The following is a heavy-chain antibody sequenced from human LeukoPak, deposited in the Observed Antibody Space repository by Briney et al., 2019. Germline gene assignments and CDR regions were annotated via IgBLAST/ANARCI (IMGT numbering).Heavy chain of an antibody. CDR2: IIPIFGTA. CDR3: VVVVVPAAIGNYYYYYMDV. Sequence: ASVKASCKASGGTFSSYAISWVRQAPGQGLEWMGGIIPIFGTANYAQKFQGRVTITTDESTSTAYMELSSLRSEDTAVYYCVVVVVPAAIGNYYYYYMDVWGKGTTVTVSS. V-gene: IGHV1-69*05. D-gene: IGHD2-2*01. J-gene: IGHJ6*03. CDR1: GGTFSSYA.